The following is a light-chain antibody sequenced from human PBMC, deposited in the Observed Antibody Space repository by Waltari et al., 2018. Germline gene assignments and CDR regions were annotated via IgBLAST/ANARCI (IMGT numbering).Light chain of an antibody. Sequence: EIVMTQSPATLSVSPGERATLSCRASQSISTNLAWYQQKPGQAPSLLISGASTRATGIPGRFSGSGSGTEFTLTISSLQSEDFAIYYCQQYNNWLPYTFGQGTKLEIK. CDR1: QSISTN. CDR3: QQYNNWLPYT. V-gene: IGKV3-15*01. CDR2: GAS. J-gene: IGKJ2*01.